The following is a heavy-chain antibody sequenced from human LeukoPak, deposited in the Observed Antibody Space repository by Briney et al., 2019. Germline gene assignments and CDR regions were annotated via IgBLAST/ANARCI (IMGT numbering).Heavy chain of an antibody. CDR2: IIPIFGIA. V-gene: IGHV1-69*04. D-gene: IGHD2-21*02. CDR3: ARVEAYCGGDCSEYFQH. J-gene: IGHJ1*01. CDR1: GGTFSSYA. Sequence: SVKVSCKASGGTFSSYAISWVRQAPGQGLEWMGRIIPIFGIANYAQKFQGRVTITADKSTSTACMELSSLRSEDTAVYYCARVEAYCGGDCSEYFQHWGQGTLVTVSS.